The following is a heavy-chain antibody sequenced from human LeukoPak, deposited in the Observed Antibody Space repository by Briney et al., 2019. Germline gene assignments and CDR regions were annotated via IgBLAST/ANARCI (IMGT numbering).Heavy chain of an antibody. CDR1: GASISNSNSY. J-gene: IGHJ4*02. D-gene: IGHD5-24*01. CDR3: MRHEEEDGYNAKPFDF. Sequence: KPSETLSLTCTVSGASISNSNSYWGWVRQPPGKGPEWIGTIYYSGNTYYTPSLKSRVTISVDTSKNQFSLRLSSVTAADTAVYFCMRHEEEDGYNAKPFDFWGQGTLVTVSS. V-gene: IGHV4-39*01. CDR2: IYYSGNT.